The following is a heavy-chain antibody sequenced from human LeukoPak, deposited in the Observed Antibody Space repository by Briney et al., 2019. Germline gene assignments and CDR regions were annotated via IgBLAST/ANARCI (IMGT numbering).Heavy chain of an antibody. CDR3: ARERGIVATRRYYFDY. J-gene: IGHJ4*02. V-gene: IGHV1-46*01. CDR2: INPSGGST. CDR1: GYTFTSYY. Sequence: ASVKVSCKASGYTFTSYYMHWVRQAPGQGLERMGIINPSGGSTSYAQKFQGRVTMTRDTSTSTVYMELSSLRSEDTAVYYCARERGIVATRRYYFDYWGQGTLVTVSS. D-gene: IGHD5-12*01.